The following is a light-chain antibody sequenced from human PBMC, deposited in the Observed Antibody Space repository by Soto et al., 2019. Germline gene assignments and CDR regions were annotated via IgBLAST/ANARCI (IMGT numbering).Light chain of an antibody. CDR1: SGSIAINC. Sequence: NFMLTQPHSVSASPGKTVTISCTRSSGSIAINCVQWYQQRPGSAPTTVIYEDNQRPSGVPDRFSGSIDSSSNSASLTISGLQTEDEADYYCQSDDSTNVIFGGGTKVTVL. CDR3: QSDDSTNVI. V-gene: IGLV6-57*04. CDR2: EDN. J-gene: IGLJ2*01.